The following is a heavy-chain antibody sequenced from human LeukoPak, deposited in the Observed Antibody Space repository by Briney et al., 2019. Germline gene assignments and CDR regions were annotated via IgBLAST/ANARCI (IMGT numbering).Heavy chain of an antibody. V-gene: IGHV3-23*01. CDR1: GFTFSSNG. Sequence: PGGSLRLSCAASGFTFSSNGMSWVRQAPGKGLEWVSGISGSGDKTYYADSVNGRFSISRDSSKNALHLQMNSLRAEDTAVYHCARDRLRMYGMDVWGQGTTVTVSS. CDR2: ISGSGDKT. J-gene: IGHJ6*02. CDR3: ARDRLRMYGMDV. D-gene: IGHD2-8*01.